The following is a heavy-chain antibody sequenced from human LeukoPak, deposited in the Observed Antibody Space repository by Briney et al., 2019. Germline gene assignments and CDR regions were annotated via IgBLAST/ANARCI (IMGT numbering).Heavy chain of an antibody. CDR3: ARDEGGYFDY. Sequence: GGSLRLSCVASDGMSWVRQARGKGLEWLSAIDGNGAKTFYADSGKGRFTISRDNSKNTLYLQMNSLRAEDTAVYYCARDEGGYFDYWGQGTLVTVSS. CDR1: DG. J-gene: IGHJ4*02. CDR2: IDGNGAKT. V-gene: IGHV3-23*01.